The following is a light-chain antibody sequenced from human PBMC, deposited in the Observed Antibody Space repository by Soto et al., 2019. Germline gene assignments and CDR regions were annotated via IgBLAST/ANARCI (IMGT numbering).Light chain of an antibody. CDR1: QSVASY. Sequence: EIVLTQSPATLSLSPGERATLSCRASQSVASYLVWYQQKPGQAPRLLIYDTSNRATGIPARFSGSGSGTDFTLTISTLEPEDFAVYYCQQRGSWPPYTFGPGTKLEIK. V-gene: IGKV3-11*01. J-gene: IGKJ2*01. CDR3: QQRGSWPPYT. CDR2: DTS.